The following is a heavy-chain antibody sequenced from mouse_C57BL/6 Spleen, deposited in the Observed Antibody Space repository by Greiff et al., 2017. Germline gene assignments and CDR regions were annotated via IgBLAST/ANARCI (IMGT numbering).Heavy chain of an antibody. J-gene: IGHJ2*01. V-gene: IGHV1-47*01. D-gene: IGHD2-4*01. CDR2: FHPYNDDT. CDR1: GYTFTTYP. CDR3: ARGIYYDYDDEYYFDY. Sequence: QVQLQQSGAELVKPGASVKMSCKASGYTFTTYPIEWMKQNHGKSLEWIGNFHPYNDDTKYNEKFKGKATLTVEKSSSTVYLELSRLTSDDSAVYDCARGIYYDYDDEYYFDYWGKGTTLTVSS.